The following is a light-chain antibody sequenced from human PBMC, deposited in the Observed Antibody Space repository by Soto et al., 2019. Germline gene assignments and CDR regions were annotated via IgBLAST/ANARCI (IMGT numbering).Light chain of an antibody. CDR1: SSALGTYDY. J-gene: IGLJ1*01. Sequence: SALTQPAPVSGAPGQSITFSFTGNSSALGTYDYVSWHQQHPGKAPKLIIYDVNNRPSGVSSRFSGSKSGNTASLTISGLQTEDEADYYCCSFSTSGTHVFGTGTKVTVL. V-gene: IGLV2-14*01. CDR3: CSFSTSGTHV. CDR2: DVN.